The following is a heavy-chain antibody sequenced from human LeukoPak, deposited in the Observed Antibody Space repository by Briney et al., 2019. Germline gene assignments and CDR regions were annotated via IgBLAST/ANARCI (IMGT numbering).Heavy chain of an antibody. J-gene: IGHJ4*02. CDR1: GFTFSSYG. CDR3: AKVVVVAATFHY. Sequence: PGGSLRLSCAASGFTFSSYGMHWVRQAPGKGLEWVAFIRYDGSNKYYADSVKGRFTISRDNSKNTLYLQMNSLRVEDTAVYYCAKVVVVAATFHYWGQGTLVTVSS. CDR2: IRYDGSNK. D-gene: IGHD2-15*01. V-gene: IGHV3-30*02.